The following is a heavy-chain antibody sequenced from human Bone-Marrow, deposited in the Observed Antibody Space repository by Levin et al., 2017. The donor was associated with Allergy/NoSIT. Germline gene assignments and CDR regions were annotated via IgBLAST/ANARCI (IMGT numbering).Heavy chain of an antibody. D-gene: IGHD1-26*01. Sequence: GGSLRLSCAASGFTFSSYAMHWVRQAPGKGLEWVAVISYDGSNKYYADSVKGRFTISRDNSKNTLYLQMNSLRAEDTAVYYCARDECPKYSGSYFYYGMDVWGQGTTVTVSS. V-gene: IGHV3-30*04. CDR1: GFTFSSYA. CDR2: ISYDGSNK. CDR3: ARDECPKYSGSYFYYGMDV. J-gene: IGHJ6*02.